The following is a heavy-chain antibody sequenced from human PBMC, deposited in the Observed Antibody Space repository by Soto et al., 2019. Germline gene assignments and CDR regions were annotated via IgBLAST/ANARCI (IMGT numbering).Heavy chain of an antibody. CDR1: GGSIRDYH. J-gene: IGHJ4*02. CDR3: ARHQCYNNVCYVYDW. Sequence: SETLSLTCTVSGGSIRDYHWSWIRQSPEKGLEWMGYIHYSGSTNFNPSLKSRVTISVDTSKNQFSLKLSSVTAADTAVYYCARHQCYNNVCYVYDWWGQGTLVTVAS. D-gene: IGHD3-10*01. CDR2: IHYSGST. V-gene: IGHV4-59*08.